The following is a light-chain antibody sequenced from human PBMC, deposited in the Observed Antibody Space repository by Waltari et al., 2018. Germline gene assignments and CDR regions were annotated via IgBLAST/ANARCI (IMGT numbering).Light chain of an antibody. CDR3: SSYAGSATLI. V-gene: IGLV2-11*01. CDR1: SRDVGGYNY. Sequence: QAALTQPPSVSGSPGQSVTISCTGTSRDVGGYNYVSWYQQHPGKAPKLMIYDVSKRPSGVSDRFSGSKSGNTASLTISGLQAEDEADYYCSSYAGSATLIFGGGTRLTVL. J-gene: IGLJ2*01. CDR2: DVS.